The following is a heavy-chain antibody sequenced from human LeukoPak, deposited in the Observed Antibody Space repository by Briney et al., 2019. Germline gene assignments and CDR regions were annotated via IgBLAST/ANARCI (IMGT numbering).Heavy chain of an antibody. CDR2: IIPIFGTA. CDR3: AREMNGYYYDSSGYYGGSDAFDI. D-gene: IGHD3-22*01. CDR1: GGTFSSYA. Sequence: SVKVSCKASGGTFSSYAISWVRQAPGQGLEWMGGIIPIFGTANYAQKFQGRVTITADESTSTAYMELSSLRSEDTAVYYCAREMNGYYYDSSGYYGGSDAFDIWGQGTMVTVSS. V-gene: IGHV1-69*13. J-gene: IGHJ3*02.